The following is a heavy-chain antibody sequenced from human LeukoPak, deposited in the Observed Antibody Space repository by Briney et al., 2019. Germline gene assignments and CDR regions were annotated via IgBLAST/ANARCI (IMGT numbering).Heavy chain of an antibody. Sequence: GPLSLSFSAPGFPFIDYAMHWVRQAPGKGREYVSAISSNGDSTYYADSVKGRFTISRDNSKNTLYLQMSSLRTEDTAVYYCVKRQGSSGYNAGAYWGQGTLVTVSS. CDR1: GFPFIDYA. CDR3: VKRQGSSGYNAGAY. J-gene: IGHJ4*02. D-gene: IGHD3-22*01. V-gene: IGHV3-64D*09. CDR2: ISSNGDST.